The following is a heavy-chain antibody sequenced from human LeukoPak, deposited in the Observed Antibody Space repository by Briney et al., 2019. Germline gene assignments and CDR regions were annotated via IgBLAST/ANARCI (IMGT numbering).Heavy chain of an antibody. CDR3: ARDQNERRWDTYSSSLWGAFDI. CDR2: IAAYNGLT. D-gene: IGHD6-6*01. CDR1: GYSFTGYG. Sequence: ASVKVSCKASGYSFTGYGVAWVRQAPGQGLEWMGWIAAYNGLTNYAENLQGRVTLTTDTSTSTAYMELRSLRSDDTAVYYCARDQNERRWDTYSSSLWGAFDIWGQGTMVTVSS. J-gene: IGHJ3*02. V-gene: IGHV1-18*01.